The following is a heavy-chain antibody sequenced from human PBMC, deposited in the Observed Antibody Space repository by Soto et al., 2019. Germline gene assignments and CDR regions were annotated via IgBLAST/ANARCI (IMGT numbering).Heavy chain of an antibody. V-gene: IGHV3-33*01. J-gene: IGHJ6*02. CDR3: ARDPFIYDFWSRYRSYYYGMDV. Sequence: GGSLRLSCAASGFTFSSYGMHWVHQAPGKXLEWVAVIWYDGSNKYYADSVKGRFTISRDNSKNTLYLQMNSLRAEDTAVYYCARDPFIYDFWSRYRSYYYGMDVWGQGTTVTVSS. D-gene: IGHD3-3*01. CDR1: GFTFSSYG. CDR2: IWYDGSNK.